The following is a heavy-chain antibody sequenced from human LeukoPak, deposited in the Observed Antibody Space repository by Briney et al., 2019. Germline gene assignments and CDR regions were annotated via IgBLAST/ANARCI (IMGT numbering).Heavy chain of an antibody. V-gene: IGHV3-53*01. CDR2: IYSGGST. CDR1: GFTVSSNY. D-gene: IGHD3-10*01. Sequence: GGSLRLSCAASGFTVSSNYMSWVRQAPGKGLEWVSIIYSGGSTYYADSVKGRFTISRDNSKNTLYLQMNSLRAEDTAVYYCAKDGSYYGSGSPPKYWGQGTLVTVSS. CDR3: AKDGSYYGSGSPPKY. J-gene: IGHJ4*02.